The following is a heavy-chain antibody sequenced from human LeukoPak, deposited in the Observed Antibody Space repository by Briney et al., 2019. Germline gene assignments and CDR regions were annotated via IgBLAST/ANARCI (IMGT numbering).Heavy chain of an antibody. J-gene: IGHJ4*02. V-gene: IGHV3-23*01. CDR3: ASVTSSWFYFDY. CDR1: GFTFSSYA. CDR2: ISGSGGST. Sequence: GGSLRLSCAASGFTFSSYAMSWVRQAPGKGLEWVSCISGSGGSTYYADSVKGRFTISRDNSKNTLYLQMNSLRADDTAVYYCASVTSSWFYFDYWGQGTLVTVSS. D-gene: IGHD6-13*01.